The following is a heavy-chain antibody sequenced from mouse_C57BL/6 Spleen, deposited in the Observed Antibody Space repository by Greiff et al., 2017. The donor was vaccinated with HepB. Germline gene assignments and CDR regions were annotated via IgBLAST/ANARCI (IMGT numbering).Heavy chain of an antibody. CDR2: ISYDGSN. Sequence: ESGPGLVKPSQSLSLACSVTGYSITSGYYWNWIRQFPGNKLEWMGYISYDGSNNYNPSLKNRISITRDTSKNQFFLKLNSVTTEDTATYYCAAYYGPFPYYYAMDYWGQGTSVTVSS. CDR1: GYSITSGYY. D-gene: IGHD1-1*01. CDR3: AAYYGPFPYYYAMDY. J-gene: IGHJ4*01. V-gene: IGHV3-6*01.